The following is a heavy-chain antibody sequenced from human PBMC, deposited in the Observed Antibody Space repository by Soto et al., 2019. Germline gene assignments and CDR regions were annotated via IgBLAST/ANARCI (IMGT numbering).Heavy chain of an antibody. V-gene: IGHV3-23*01. CDR3: AKDPPLRYFDWLGFMETDY. Sequence: GGSLRLSCAASGFTFSSYAMSWVRQAPGKGLEWVSAISGSGGSTYYADSVKGRFTISRDNSKNTLYLQMNSLRAEDTAVYYCAKDPPLRYFDWLGFMETDYWGQGTLVTVSS. CDR2: ISGSGGST. CDR1: GFTFSSYA. J-gene: IGHJ4*02. D-gene: IGHD3-9*01.